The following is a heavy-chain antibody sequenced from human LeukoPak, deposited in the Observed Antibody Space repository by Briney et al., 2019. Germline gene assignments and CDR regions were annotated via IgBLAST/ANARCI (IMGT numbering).Heavy chain of an antibody. D-gene: IGHD4-17*01. CDR1: GYTFISYY. J-gene: IGHJ6*02. CDR2: INPSGGST. CDR3: ARATYGDPYYYYYGMDV. V-gene: IGHV1-46*01. Sequence: ASVKVSCKASGYTFISYYMHWVRQAPGQGLEWMGIINPSGGSTSYAQKFQGRVTMTRDTSTSTVYMELSSLRSEDTAVYYCARATYGDPYYYYYGMDVWGQRTTVTVSS.